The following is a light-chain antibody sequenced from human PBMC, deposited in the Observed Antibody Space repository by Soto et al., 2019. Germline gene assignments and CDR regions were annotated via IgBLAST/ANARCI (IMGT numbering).Light chain of an antibody. CDR2: GAS. CDR3: QQYNNWPIT. Sequence: EVVMTQSTATLSVSPGERVTLSCRSSQSVADNLAWFQQKPGQGPRLLIYGASTRATGIPARFSGSGSETDFTLTISSLRSEDSAVYHCQQYNNWPITFGQGTRLEIK. J-gene: IGKJ5*01. CDR1: QSVADN. V-gene: IGKV3-15*01.